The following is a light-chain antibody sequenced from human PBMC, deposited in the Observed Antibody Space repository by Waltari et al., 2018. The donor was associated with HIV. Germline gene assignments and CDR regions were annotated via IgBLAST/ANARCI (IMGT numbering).Light chain of an antibody. V-gene: IGKV3-11*01. J-gene: IGKJ4*01. CDR3: QQRSNWPLT. Sequence: EIVLTQSPATLSLSPGERATPPCRASQCVSSYLAWYQQKPGQAPRLLCYGAANRITGIPARCGGNGSGTDFTLTISSLEPEDFAVYYCQQRSNWPLTFGGGTKVEIK. CDR1: QCVSSY. CDR2: GAA.